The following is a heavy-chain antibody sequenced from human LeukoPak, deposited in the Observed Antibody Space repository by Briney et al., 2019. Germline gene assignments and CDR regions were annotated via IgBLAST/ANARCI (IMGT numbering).Heavy chain of an antibody. J-gene: IGHJ4*02. Sequence: HPGRSLRLSCAASGFTFSSYAMHWVRQAPGKGLEWVAVISYDGSNKYYADSVKGRFTISRDSSKNTLYLQMNSLRAEDTAVYYCAREPGQYYDILTGYYPPPNYFDYWGQGTLVTVSS. D-gene: IGHD3-9*01. V-gene: IGHV3-30*04. CDR2: ISYDGSNK. CDR1: GFTFSSYA. CDR3: AREPGQYYDILTGYYPPPNYFDY.